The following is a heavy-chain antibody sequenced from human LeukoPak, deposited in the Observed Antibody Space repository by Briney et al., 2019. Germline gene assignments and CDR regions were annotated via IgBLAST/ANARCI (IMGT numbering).Heavy chain of an antibody. CDR1: GGSISSGSYY. CDR3: ARSGGIVGYFDY. J-gene: IGHJ4*02. V-gene: IGHV4-61*02. CDR2: IYTSGST. Sequence: SQTLSLTCTVSGGSISSGSYYWSWIRQPAGKGLEWIGRIYTSGSTNYNPSLKSRVTISVDTSKNQFSLKLSSVTAADTAVYYCARSGGIVGYFDYWGQGTLVTVSS. D-gene: IGHD2-15*01.